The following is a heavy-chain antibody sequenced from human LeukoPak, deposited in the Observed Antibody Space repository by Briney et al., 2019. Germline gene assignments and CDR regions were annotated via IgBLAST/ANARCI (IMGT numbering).Heavy chain of an antibody. D-gene: IGHD1-26*01. CDR3: ARQEGSGSYYGINDAFDI. J-gene: IGHJ3*02. CDR1: GYSISSGYY. V-gene: IGHV4-38-2*01. Sequence: SETLSLTCAVSGYSISSGYYWGWIRQPPGKGLEWIGSIYHGGSTYYNPSLKSRVTISVDTSKNQFSLKLSSVTAADTAVYYCARQEGSGSYYGINDAFDIWGQGTMVTVSS. CDR2: IYHGGST.